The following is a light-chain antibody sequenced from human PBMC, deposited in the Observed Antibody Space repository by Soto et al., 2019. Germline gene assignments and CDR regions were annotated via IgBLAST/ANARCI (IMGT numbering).Light chain of an antibody. CDR3: CSYAGRSTDVV. CDR2: EGS. J-gene: IGLJ2*01. CDR1: SSDVGSYNL. Sequence: QSALTQPASVSGSPGQSITISCTGTSSDVGSYNLVSWYQQHPGKAPKLMIYEGSKRPSGVSNRFSGSKSGNTASLTISGLQAEDEADYYCCSYAGRSTDVVFGGGTKPTVL. V-gene: IGLV2-23*01.